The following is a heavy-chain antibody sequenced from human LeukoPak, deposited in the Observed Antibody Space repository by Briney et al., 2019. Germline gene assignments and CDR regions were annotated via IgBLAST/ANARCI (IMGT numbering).Heavy chain of an antibody. D-gene: IGHD4-17*01. CDR3: ARDYGYAFDI. Sequence: PSETLSLTCTVSGYSISSGYYWGWIRQPPGKGLEWIGSIYHSGSTYYNPSLKSRVTISVDTSKNQFSLKLSSVTAADTAVYYCARDYGYAFDIWGQGTMVTVSS. J-gene: IGHJ3*02. V-gene: IGHV4-38-2*02. CDR2: IYHSGST. CDR1: GYSISSGYY.